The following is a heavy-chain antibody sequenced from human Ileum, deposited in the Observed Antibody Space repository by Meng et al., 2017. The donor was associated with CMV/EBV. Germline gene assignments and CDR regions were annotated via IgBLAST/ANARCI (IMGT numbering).Heavy chain of an antibody. Sequence: TFYYYAISGVRQAPGQGLEWVGRIIPVLLSTNYAQKFQGRVTLTTDESSNTAYMELSSLRSEDTAVYYGATFSDFWSGYYRGWLDPWGQGTLVTVSS. CDR2: IIPVLLST. V-gene: IGHV1-69*05. CDR3: ATFSDFWSGYYRGWLDP. CDR1: TFYYYA. J-gene: IGHJ5*02. D-gene: IGHD3-3*01.